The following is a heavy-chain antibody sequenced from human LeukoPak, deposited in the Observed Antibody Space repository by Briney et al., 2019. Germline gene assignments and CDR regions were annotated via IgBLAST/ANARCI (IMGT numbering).Heavy chain of an antibody. Sequence: PSETLSLTCTVSGGSISSGGYYWSWIRQHPGKGLEWIGYIYYSGSTYYNPSLKSRVTISVDTSKNQFSLKLSSVTAADTAVYYCARGNYDLWSGTTNYYFDYWGQGTLVTVSS. CDR2: IYYSGST. V-gene: IGHV4-31*03. J-gene: IGHJ4*02. D-gene: IGHD3-3*01. CDR1: GGSISSGGYY. CDR3: ARGNYDLWSGTTNYYFDY.